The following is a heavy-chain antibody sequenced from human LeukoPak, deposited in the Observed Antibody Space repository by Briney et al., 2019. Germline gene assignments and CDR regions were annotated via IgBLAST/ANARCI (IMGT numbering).Heavy chain of an antibody. D-gene: IGHD1-26*01. CDR2: ISTYDSNT. CDR3: AIGGGEPGDY. CDR1: GYTFTNYD. V-gene: IGHV1-18*01. Sequence: GASVKVSCKASGYTFTNYDITWVRQAPGKGLAWMGWISTYDSNTNYAQKLQDKFTMTTDTSTSTAYMELRNLRSDDTTVYYCAIGGGEPGDYWGQGTVVTVSS. J-gene: IGHJ4*02.